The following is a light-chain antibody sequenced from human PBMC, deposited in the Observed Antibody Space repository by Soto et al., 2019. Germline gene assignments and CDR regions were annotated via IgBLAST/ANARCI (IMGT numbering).Light chain of an antibody. V-gene: IGKV3-20*01. CDR2: AAS. CDR3: QQYGNSPLT. Sequence: EIVMTQSPATLSVSPGETATLSCRASQSISSSYLAWYQQKPGQAPRLLIYAASSRATGIPDRFSASGSGTDFTLTISRLEPEDFAVYYCQQYGNSPLTFGGGTKVDIK. CDR1: QSISSSY. J-gene: IGKJ4*01.